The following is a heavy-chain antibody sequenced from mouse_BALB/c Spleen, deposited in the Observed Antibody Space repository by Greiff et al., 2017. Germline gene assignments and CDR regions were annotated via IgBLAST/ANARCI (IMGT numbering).Heavy chain of an antibody. CDR3: AREYPGAMDY. Sequence: DVKLQESGPGLVKPSQSLSLTCSVTGYSITSGYYWNWIRQFPGNKLEWMGYISYDGSNNYNPSLKNRISITRDTSKNQFFLKLNSVTTEDTATYYCAREYPGAMDYWGQGTSVTVSS. V-gene: IGHV3-6*02. CDR1: GYSITSGYY. CDR2: ISYDGSN. J-gene: IGHJ4*01.